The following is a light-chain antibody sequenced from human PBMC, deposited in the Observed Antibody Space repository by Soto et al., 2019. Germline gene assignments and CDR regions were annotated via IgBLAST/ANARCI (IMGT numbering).Light chain of an antibody. CDR3: QQYGSSPYT. V-gene: IGKV3-15*01. Sequence: EIVMTQSPVTLSVSPGERATLSCRASQSVRSNLAWYQQKPGQAPSLLIYGAFTRATGIPTRFSGTGSGTEFTLTISSLQSEDFAVYYCQQYGSSPYTFGQGTKLEIK. J-gene: IGKJ2*01. CDR1: QSVRSN. CDR2: GAF.